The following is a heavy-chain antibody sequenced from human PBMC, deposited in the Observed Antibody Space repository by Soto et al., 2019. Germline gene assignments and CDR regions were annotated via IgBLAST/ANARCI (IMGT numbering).Heavy chain of an antibody. CDR1: GFTFSSYA. Sequence: EVQLLESGGGLVQPGGSLRLSCAASGFTFSSYAMSWVRQAPGKGLEWVSAISGSGGSTYYADSVKGRFTISKDNSKNTLYLQVNSLRAEDTAVYYCARTSYTVTHRQDYWGQGTLVTVSS. CDR2: ISGSGGST. V-gene: IGHV3-23*01. J-gene: IGHJ4*02. D-gene: IGHD4-17*01. CDR3: ARTSYTVTHRQDY.